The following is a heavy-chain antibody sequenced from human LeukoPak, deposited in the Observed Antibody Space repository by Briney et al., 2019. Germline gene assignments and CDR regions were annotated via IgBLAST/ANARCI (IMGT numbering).Heavy chain of an antibody. CDR2: INHSGST. Sequence: SETLSLTCAVYGGSFSGYYWSWIRQPPGKGLEWIGEINHSGSTNYNPSLKSRVTISVDTSKNQFSLKLSSVTAADTAVYYCARGRGMVTNYWGQGTLVTVSS. V-gene: IGHV4-34*01. J-gene: IGHJ4*02. CDR1: GGSFSGYY. D-gene: IGHD5-18*01. CDR3: ARGRGMVTNY.